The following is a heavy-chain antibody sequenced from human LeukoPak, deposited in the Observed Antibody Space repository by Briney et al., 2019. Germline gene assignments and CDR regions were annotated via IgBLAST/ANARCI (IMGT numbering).Heavy chain of an antibody. CDR3: ARDSSGYTPDY. D-gene: IGHD6-19*01. V-gene: IGHV1-46*01. CDR2: NNPSGGST. Sequence: ASVKVSCKASGYTFTSYYMHWVRQAPGQGLEWMGINNPSGGSTSYAQKFQGRVTITADESTSTAYMELSSLRSEDTAVYYCARDSSGYTPDYWGQGTLVTVSS. CDR1: GYTFTSYY. J-gene: IGHJ4*02.